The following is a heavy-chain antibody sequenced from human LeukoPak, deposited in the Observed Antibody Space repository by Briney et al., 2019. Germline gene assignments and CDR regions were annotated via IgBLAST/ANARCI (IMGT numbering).Heavy chain of an antibody. J-gene: IGHJ4*02. Sequence: PGGSLRLSCAASGFTFSSHWMHWVRQAPGKGLVWVSRINSDGSSITYADSAKGRLTISRDNAKNTLYLQMNSLRAEDTAVYYCARGSYYYESSSWGQGTLVTVSS. D-gene: IGHD3-22*01. CDR1: GFTFSSHW. V-gene: IGHV3-74*01. CDR3: ARGSYYYESSS. CDR2: INSDGSSI.